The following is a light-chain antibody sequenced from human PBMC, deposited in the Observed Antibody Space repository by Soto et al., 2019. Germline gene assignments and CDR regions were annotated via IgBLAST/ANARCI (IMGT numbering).Light chain of an antibody. V-gene: IGKV3-20*01. J-gene: IGKJ2*01. CDR2: GAS. CDR3: QQYGSSLYT. CDR1: QNIIDNY. Sequence: EIVLTQSPGTLSLSTGERGTLSCRASQNIIDNYLAWYQLRPGQAPRLLIHGASRRATGIPDRFSGSGSGTDFTLTISRLEPEDFAVYYCQQYGSSLYTFGQGTKVDNK.